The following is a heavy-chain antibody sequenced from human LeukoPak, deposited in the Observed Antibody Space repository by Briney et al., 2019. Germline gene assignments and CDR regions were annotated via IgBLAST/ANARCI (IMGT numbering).Heavy chain of an antibody. CDR1: GYTLTELS. V-gene: IGHV1-2*04. J-gene: IGHJ3*01. CDR3: ARSPFGDGRGAFDL. CDR2: INPNSGGT. Sequence: RASVKVSCKVSGYTLTELSMHWVRQAPGQGLEWMGWINPNSGGTNYAQKFQGWVTMTRDTSISTAYMELSRLRSDDTAVYYCARSPFGDGRGAFDLWGQGTRVTVSS. D-gene: IGHD5-24*01.